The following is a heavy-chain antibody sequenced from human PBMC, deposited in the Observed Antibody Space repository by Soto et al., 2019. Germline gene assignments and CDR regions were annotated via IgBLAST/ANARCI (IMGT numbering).Heavy chain of an antibody. J-gene: IGHJ6*02. CDR2: INHSGST. Sequence: PSATLCFTGAGCGGSFSGYYWGWIRQPRGKGLGWIGEINHSGSTNYNPSLKSRVTISVDTSKNQFSLKLSSVTAADTAVYYCARVRVLRFLEWYYYYGMDVWGQGTTVTVSS. V-gene: IGHV4-34*01. D-gene: IGHD3-3*01. CDR1: GGSFSGYY. CDR3: ARVRVLRFLEWYYYYGMDV.